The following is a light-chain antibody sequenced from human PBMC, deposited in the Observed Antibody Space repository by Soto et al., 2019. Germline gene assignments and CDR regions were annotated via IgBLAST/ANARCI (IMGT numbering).Light chain of an antibody. CDR3: QQYNNWPQIT. Sequence: EIVLTQSPATLSLSPGERATLSCRASQSVSSYLAWYQQKPGQAPRLLIYDASNRATGVPARFSGSGSGTDFTLTISSLEPEDFAVYYCQQYNNWPQITFGQGTRLE. CDR2: DAS. V-gene: IGKV3-11*01. J-gene: IGKJ5*01. CDR1: QSVSSY.